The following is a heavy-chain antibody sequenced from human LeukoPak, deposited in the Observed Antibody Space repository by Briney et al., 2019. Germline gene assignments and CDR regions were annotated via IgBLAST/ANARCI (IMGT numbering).Heavy chain of an antibody. CDR3: ARHGAYCSSTSCYAFDY. CDR2: IYYSGST. Sequence: SETLSLTCTVSGGSISSYYWSWIRQPPGKGLEWIGYIYYSGSTNYNPSLKSRVTISVDTSKNQFSLKLSSVTAADTAVHYCARHGAYCSSTSCYAFDYWGQGTLVTVSS. CDR1: GGSISSYY. V-gene: IGHV4-59*08. D-gene: IGHD2-2*01. J-gene: IGHJ4*02.